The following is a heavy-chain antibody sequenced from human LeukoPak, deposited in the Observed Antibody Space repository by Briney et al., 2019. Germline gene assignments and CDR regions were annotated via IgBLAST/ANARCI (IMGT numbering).Heavy chain of an antibody. CDR2: IIPIFGTA. CDR3: ARLPTYGDYPAGY. D-gene: IGHD4-17*01. J-gene: IGHJ4*02. V-gene: IGHV1-69*13. CDR1: GGTFSSYA. Sequence: SVKVSFTASGGTFSSYAISWVRQAPGQGLEWMGGIIPIFGTANYAQKFQGRVTITADESTSTAYMELSSLRSEDTAVYYCARLPTYGDYPAGYWGQGTLVTVSS.